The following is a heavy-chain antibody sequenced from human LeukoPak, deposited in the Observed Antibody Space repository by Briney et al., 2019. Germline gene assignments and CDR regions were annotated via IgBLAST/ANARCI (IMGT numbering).Heavy chain of an antibody. CDR3: ARGILLPDY. CDR1: GGSFSGYY. Sequence: SETLPLTCAVYGGSFSGYYWNWIRQPPGMGLEWIGEINHSGSTNYNPSLKSRVTISVDTSKNQFSLKLSSVTAADTAVYYCARGILLPDYWGQGTLVTVSS. J-gene: IGHJ4*02. D-gene: IGHD2/OR15-2a*01. V-gene: IGHV4-34*01. CDR2: INHSGST.